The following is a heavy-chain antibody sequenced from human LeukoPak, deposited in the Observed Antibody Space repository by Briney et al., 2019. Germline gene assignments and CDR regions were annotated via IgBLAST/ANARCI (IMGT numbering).Heavy chain of an antibody. CDR1: GFTFSDYY. D-gene: IGHD6-25*01. J-gene: IGHJ4*02. CDR2: INWNGGST. Sequence: GGSLRLSCAASGFTFSDYYMSWIRQAPGKGLEWVSGINWNGGSTGYADSVKGRFTISRDNAKNSLYLQMNSLRAEDTALYHCARSEGSAAAAVDYWGQGTLVTVSS. CDR3: ARSEGSAAAAVDY. V-gene: IGHV3-20*01.